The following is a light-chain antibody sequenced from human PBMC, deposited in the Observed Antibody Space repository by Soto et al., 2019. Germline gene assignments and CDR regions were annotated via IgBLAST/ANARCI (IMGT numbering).Light chain of an antibody. Sequence: DIQMTQSPSSLSASVGDRVTITCQASQDISNYLNWYQQKPGKAPKLLLYDASNLETGVPSRFSGSGSGTDFTFTISTLQPADLAPYYCQHYYNLPFTFGPGTKVDIK. CDR2: DAS. CDR3: QHYYNLPFT. J-gene: IGKJ3*01. V-gene: IGKV1-33*01. CDR1: QDISNY.